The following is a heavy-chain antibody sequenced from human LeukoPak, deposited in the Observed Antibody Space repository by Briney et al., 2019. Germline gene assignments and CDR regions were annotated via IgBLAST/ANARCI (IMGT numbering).Heavy chain of an antibody. Sequence: ASVKVSCKASGYTFTGYYMHWVRQAPGQGLEWMGWINPNSGGTNYAQKFQGRVTMTRDTSISTAYMELSRLRSDDTAVYYCARAENIVVVPAAISDPWGQGTLVTVSS. J-gene: IGHJ5*02. V-gene: IGHV1-2*02. CDR2: INPNSGGT. CDR1: GYTFTGYY. CDR3: ARAENIVVVPAAISDP. D-gene: IGHD2-2*02.